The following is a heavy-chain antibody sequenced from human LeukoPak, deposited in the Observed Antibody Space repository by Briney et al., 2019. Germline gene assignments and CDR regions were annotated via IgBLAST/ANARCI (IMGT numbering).Heavy chain of an antibody. CDR3: ARVGYSYGLDY. V-gene: IGHV4-31*03. D-gene: IGHD5-18*01. CDR1: GGSISSGGYY. J-gene: IGHJ4*02. CDR2: IYYSGST. Sequence: SQTLSLTCTVSGGSISSGGYYWSWIRQHPGKGLEWIGYIYYSGSTYYNPSLKSRVTISVDTSKNQFSLKVSSVTAADTAVYYCARVGYSYGLDYWGQGTLVTVSS.